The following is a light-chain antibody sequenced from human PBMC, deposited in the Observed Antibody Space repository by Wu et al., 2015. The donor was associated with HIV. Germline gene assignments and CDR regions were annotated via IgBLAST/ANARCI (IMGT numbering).Light chain of an antibody. CDR3: QQYFSSPFV. CDR2: AVS. Sequence: EIVLTQSPGTLFLSPGERATLLCRASQSIDSRYLAWYQQKPGQAPRLVMFAVSSRATGIPDRFSGSGSATEFILSISRLEPEDFAVYYCQQYFSSPFVFGGRDQGGD. V-gene: IGKV3-20*01. J-gene: IGKJ4*01. CDR1: QSIDSRY.